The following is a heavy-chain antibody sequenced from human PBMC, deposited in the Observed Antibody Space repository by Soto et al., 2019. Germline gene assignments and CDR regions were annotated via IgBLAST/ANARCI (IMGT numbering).Heavy chain of an antibody. V-gene: IGHV3-33*01. J-gene: IGHJ3*02. Sequence: QVQLVESGGGVVQPGRSLRLSCAASGFTFSSYGMHWVRQAPGKGLEWVAVIWYDGSNKYYADSVKGRFTISRDNSKNTLYLQMNSLRAEDTAVYYCARLSYGGGVFDIWGQGTMVTVSS. CDR2: IWYDGSNK. CDR1: GFTFSSYG. CDR3: ARLSYGGGVFDI. D-gene: IGHD3-16*02.